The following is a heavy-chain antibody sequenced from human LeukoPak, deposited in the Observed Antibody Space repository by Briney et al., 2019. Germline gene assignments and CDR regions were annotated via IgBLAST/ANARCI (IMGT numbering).Heavy chain of an antibody. CDR3: ARGYPSELQLGGYFDY. D-gene: IGHD5-24*01. Sequence: PSETLSLTCAVYGGSFSGYYWSWIRQPPGKGLEWIGEINHSGSTNYNPSLKSRVTISVDTSKNQFSLKLSSVTAADTDVYYCARGYPSELQLGGYFDYWGQGTLVTVSS. V-gene: IGHV4-34*01. J-gene: IGHJ4*02. CDR2: INHSGST. CDR1: GGSFSGYY.